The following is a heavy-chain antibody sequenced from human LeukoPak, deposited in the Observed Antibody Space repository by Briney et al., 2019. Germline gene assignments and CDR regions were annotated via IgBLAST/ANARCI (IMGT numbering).Heavy chain of an antibody. CDR3: ARGSLQRITIFGVVIEGGNWFDP. Sequence: ASVKVSCKPSGYTFTSYDINWVRQATGQGLEWMGWMNPNSGNTVYAQKFQGRVTMTRNTSISTAYMELSSLRSEDTAVYYCARGSLQRITIFGVVIEGGNWFDPWGQGTLVTVSS. J-gene: IGHJ5*02. CDR1: GYTFTSYD. V-gene: IGHV1-8*01. D-gene: IGHD3-3*01. CDR2: MNPNSGNT.